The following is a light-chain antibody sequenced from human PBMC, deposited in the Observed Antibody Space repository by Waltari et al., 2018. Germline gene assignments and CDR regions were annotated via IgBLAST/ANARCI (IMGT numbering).Light chain of an antibody. CDR1: TSDLGGYNY. CDR2: DVS. CDR3: SSFTSSSTWV. J-gene: IGLJ3*02. V-gene: IGLV2-14*03. Sequence: QSALTQPASVSGSPGQSITISCTGTTSDLGGYNYVSWYQHHPGKAPKLMIYDVSSRPSGISSRFSGSKFGNTASLTISGLQPEDEADYYCSSFTSSSTWVFGGGTKLTVL.